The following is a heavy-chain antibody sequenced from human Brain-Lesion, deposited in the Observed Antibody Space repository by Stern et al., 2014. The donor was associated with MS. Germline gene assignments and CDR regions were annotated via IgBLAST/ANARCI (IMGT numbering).Heavy chain of an antibody. CDR3: ATLSPGAGGNYYRHFDY. D-gene: IGHD1-26*01. CDR2: FDPEDGET. J-gene: IGHJ4*02. CDR1: GYTPTELS. Sequence: VQLVESGAEVKKPGASVKVSCKVSGYTPTELSMHWVRQAPRKGLEWMGGFDPEDGETIYAQKFQGRVTMTDATSTNTAYLRRSSLRSEDTAVYYCATLSPGAGGNYYRHFDYWGQGTLVTVSS. V-gene: IGHV1-24*01.